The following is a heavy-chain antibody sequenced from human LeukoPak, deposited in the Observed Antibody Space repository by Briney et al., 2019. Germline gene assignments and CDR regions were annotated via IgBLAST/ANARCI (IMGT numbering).Heavy chain of an antibody. V-gene: IGHV1-24*01. CDR3: ATYPPSSVPAADY. J-gene: IGHJ4*02. CDR2: FDPEDGET. CDR1: GYTLTELS. D-gene: IGHD2-2*01. Sequence: ASVKFSCKVSGYTLTELSMHWVRQAPGKGLEWMGGFDPEDGETIYAQKFQGRVTMTEDTSTDTAYMELSSLRSEDTAVYYCATYPPSSVPAADYWGQGTLVTVSS.